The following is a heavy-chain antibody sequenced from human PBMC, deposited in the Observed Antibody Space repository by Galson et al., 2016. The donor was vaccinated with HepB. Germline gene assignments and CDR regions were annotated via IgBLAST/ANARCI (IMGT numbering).Heavy chain of an antibody. CDR3: TTDIIEPHGR. J-gene: IGHJ4*02. CDR2: IKSKTAGGTT. D-gene: IGHD3-10*01. CDR1: GLTFSDAW. V-gene: IGHV3-15*01. Sequence: SLRLSCAASGLTFSDAWMSWVRQPPGKGLQWVGRIKSKTAGGTTDYATPVKGRFSILRDDSRHTLYLQMSNLETDDTAIYYCTTDIIEPHGRWGQGTLVSVSS.